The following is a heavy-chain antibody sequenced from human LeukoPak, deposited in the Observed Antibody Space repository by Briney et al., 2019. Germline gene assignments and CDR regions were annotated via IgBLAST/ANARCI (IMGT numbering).Heavy chain of an antibody. CDR3: ASHFGIAAAGTGY. Sequence: PGGSLRLSCAASGFTFSSYSMNWVRQAPGKGLEWVSSISSSSSYIYYADSVKGRFTISRDNAKNSLYLQMNSLRAEDTAVYYCASHFGIAAAGTGYWGQGTLVTVSS. CDR1: GFTFSSYS. D-gene: IGHD6-13*01. CDR2: ISSSSSYI. J-gene: IGHJ4*02. V-gene: IGHV3-21*01.